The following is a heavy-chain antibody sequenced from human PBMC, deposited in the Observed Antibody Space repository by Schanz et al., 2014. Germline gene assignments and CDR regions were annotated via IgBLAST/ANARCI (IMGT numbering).Heavy chain of an antibody. CDR2: ISTSGTYM. Sequence: EVQLMESGGGLVKPGGSLRLSRVASGFAFSSFAMTWVRQAPGRGLEWVSSISTSGTYMYIADSLKGRLTISRDDAKKSMYLQMNSLRAEDTAVYYCVRVSFADPRLDRRMDRDIDYWGQGTLVTVSS. J-gene: IGHJ4*02. CDR1: GFAFSSFA. CDR3: VRVSFADPRLDRRMDRDIDY. D-gene: IGHD5-12*01. V-gene: IGHV3-21*01.